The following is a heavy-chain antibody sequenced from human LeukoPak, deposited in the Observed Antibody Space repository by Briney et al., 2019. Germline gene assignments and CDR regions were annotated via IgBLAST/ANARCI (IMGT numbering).Heavy chain of an antibody. CDR1: GFTFSSYA. J-gene: IGHJ4*02. CDR3: TTVVYSGSLLFDY. CDR2: IKQDGSQK. Sequence: GGSLRLSCAASGFTFSSYAMSWVRQAPGRGLEWVASIKQDGSQKYYVDSVRGRFTISRDNAENSLYLQMNSLRAEDTAVYYCTTVVYSGSLLFDYWGQGTLVTVSS. D-gene: IGHD1-26*01. V-gene: IGHV3-7*03.